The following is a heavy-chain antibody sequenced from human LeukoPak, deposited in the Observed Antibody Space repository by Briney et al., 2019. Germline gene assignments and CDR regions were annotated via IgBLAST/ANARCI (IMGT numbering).Heavy chain of an antibody. Sequence: SETLSLTCIVSGGSISSSSYYWGWIRQPPGKGLDWIATIYYSGSTYYNPSLKSRVTISVDTSKNQFSLKLSSVTAADTAMYFCGFSEGDFWGQGALVTVSS. CDR3: GFSEGDF. V-gene: IGHV4-39*07. CDR2: IYYSGST. J-gene: IGHJ4*02. D-gene: IGHD6-25*01. CDR1: GGSISSSSYY.